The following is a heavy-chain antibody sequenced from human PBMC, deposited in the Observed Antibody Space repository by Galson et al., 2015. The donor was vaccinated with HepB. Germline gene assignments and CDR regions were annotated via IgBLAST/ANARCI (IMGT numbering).Heavy chain of an antibody. D-gene: IGHD4-11*01. CDR2: IYYSGST. Sequence: LSLTCTVSGGSISSYYWSWIRQPPGKGLEWIGYIYYSGSTNYNPSLKSRVTISVDTSKNQFSLKLSSVTAADTAVYYCARVTTVTTHYYYGMDVWGQGTTVTVSS. V-gene: IGHV4-59*01. CDR3: ARVTTVTTHYYYGMDV. CDR1: GGSISSYY. J-gene: IGHJ6*02.